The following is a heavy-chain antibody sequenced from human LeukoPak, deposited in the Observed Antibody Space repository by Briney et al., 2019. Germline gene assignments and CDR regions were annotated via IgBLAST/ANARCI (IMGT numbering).Heavy chain of an antibody. CDR2: ISYDGSNK. V-gene: IGHV3-30*18. D-gene: IGHD6-13*01. J-gene: IGHJ4*02. CDR3: AKDIRWELAAAGVFDY. Sequence: GGSLRLSCAASGFTFSSYGTHWVRQAPGKGLEWVAVISYDGSNKYYADSVKGRFTISRDNSKNTLYLQMNSLRAEDTAVYYCAKDIRWELAAAGVFDYWGQGTLVTVSS. CDR1: GFTFSSYG.